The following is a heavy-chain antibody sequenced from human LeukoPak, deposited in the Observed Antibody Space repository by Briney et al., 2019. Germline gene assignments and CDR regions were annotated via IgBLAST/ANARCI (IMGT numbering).Heavy chain of an antibody. Sequence: SETLSLTCTVSGGSISSYYWSWIRQPPGKGLEWNGYIYYSGSTNYNPSLKSRVTISVDTSKNQFSLKLSSVTAADTAVYYCARTRLMTIFDYWGQGTLVTVSS. CDR2: IYYSGST. V-gene: IGHV4-59*01. CDR1: GGSISSYY. D-gene: IGHD4/OR15-4a*01. CDR3: ARTRLMTIFDY. J-gene: IGHJ4*02.